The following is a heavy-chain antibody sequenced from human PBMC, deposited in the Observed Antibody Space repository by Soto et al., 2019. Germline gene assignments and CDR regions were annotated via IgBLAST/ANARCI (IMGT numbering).Heavy chain of an antibody. V-gene: IGHV4-34*01. CDR2: INDRGSI. CDR1: GGSFSGYY. D-gene: IGHD3-9*01. J-gene: IGHJ2*01. CDR3: ARESHDILTGPPWVWYFDL. Sequence: QVQLQQWGAGPLRPLETLSLTCGVSGGSFSGYYWAWIRQSPGKGLEWIGEINDRGSINYNPPLKSRVSISVHTSKNHYSLNLRSVTAADTAVYYCARESHDILTGPPWVWYFDLWGRGTLVTVSS.